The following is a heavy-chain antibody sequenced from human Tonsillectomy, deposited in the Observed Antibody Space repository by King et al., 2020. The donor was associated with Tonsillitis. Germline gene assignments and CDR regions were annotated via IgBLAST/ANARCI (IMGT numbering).Heavy chain of an antibody. J-gene: IGHJ4*02. CDR3: ARRRDNYYDRSGYYYYFDY. D-gene: IGHD3-22*01. Sequence: EVQLVESGGGLVQPGGSLRLSCVASGFTFNTYAMSWVRQAPGKGLEWVSAISGGGGSTYYADSVKGRFTISRDNSKNTLYLQMNSRRAEDTAVYYCARRRDNYYDRSGYYYYFDYWGQGTLVTVSS. CDR2: ISGGGGST. CDR1: GFTFNTYA. V-gene: IGHV3-23*04.